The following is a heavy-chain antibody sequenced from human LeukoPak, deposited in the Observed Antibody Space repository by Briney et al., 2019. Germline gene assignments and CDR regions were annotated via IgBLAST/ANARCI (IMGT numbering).Heavy chain of an antibody. V-gene: IGHV3-15*01. D-gene: IGHD3-22*01. CDR2: IKSKTDGGTT. CDR3: TTSGLTYYYDSSDDGFDY. J-gene: IGHJ4*02. CDR1: GFTFSNAW. Sequence: PGGSLRLSCAASGFTFSNAWMSWVRQAPGKGLEWVGRIKSKTDGGTTDYAAPVKGRFTISRDDSKNTLYLQMNSLKTEDTAVYYCTTSGLTYYYDSSDDGFDYWGQGTLVTVSS.